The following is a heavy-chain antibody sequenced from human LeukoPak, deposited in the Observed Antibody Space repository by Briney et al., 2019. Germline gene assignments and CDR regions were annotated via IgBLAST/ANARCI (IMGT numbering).Heavy chain of an antibody. V-gene: IGHV1-69*04. CDR3: ASPSISLNYYYYGMDV. D-gene: IGHD6-6*01. CDR2: IIPILGIA. CDR1: GGTFSSYA. Sequence: SVKVSCKASGGTFSSYAISWVRQAPGQGLEWMGRIIPILGIANYAQKFQGRVTITADKSTSAAYMELSSLRSEDTAVYYCASPSISLNYYYYGMDVWGQGTTVTVSS. J-gene: IGHJ6*02.